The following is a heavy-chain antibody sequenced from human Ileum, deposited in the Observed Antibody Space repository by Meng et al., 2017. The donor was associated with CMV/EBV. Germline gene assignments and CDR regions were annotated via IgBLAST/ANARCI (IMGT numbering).Heavy chain of an antibody. J-gene: IGHJ4*02. CDR3: AKLKGTSYYTSADY. CDR2: ISDSGGST. V-gene: IGHV3-23*01. Sequence: GGSLRLSCAASGFIFTSYAMSWVRQAPGKGLEWVSVISDSGGSTYYADSVKGRFTISRDTSKNTLFLQMNSLRAEDTAVYYCAKLKGTSYYTSADYWGQGTLVTVSS. CDR1: GFIFTSYA. D-gene: IGHD2-2*02.